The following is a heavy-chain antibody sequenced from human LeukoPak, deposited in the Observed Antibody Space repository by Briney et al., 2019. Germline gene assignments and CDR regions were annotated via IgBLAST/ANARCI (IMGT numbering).Heavy chain of an antibody. V-gene: IGHV3-23*01. Sequence: GGSLRLSCAASGFTFSSYAMSWVRQAPGKGLERVSAISGSGSSTYYADSVKGRFTISRDNSKNTLYLQMNSLRAEDTAVYYCAKVTLVFYGAINYWGQGTLVTVSS. CDR1: GFTFSSYA. D-gene: IGHD4-17*01. J-gene: IGHJ4*02. CDR2: ISGSGSST. CDR3: AKVTLVFYGAINY.